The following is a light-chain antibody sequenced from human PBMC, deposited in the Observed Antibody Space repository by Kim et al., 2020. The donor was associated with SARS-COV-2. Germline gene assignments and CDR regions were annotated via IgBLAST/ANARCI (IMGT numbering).Light chain of an antibody. V-gene: IGKV3-15*01. CDR1: QSVSSN. Sequence: EIVMTQSPVTLSVSPGERATLSCRASQSVSSNLAWYQQKPGQAPRLLIYGASTRATGIPARFSGSMSGTQFTLTISSLHSEDFAVYYCQQYNNWPVTFGQGTRLEIK. CDR2: GAS. CDR3: QQYNNWPVT. J-gene: IGKJ5*01.